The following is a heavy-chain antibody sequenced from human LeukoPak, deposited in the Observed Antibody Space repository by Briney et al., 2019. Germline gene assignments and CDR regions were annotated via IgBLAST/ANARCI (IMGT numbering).Heavy chain of an antibody. V-gene: IGHV4-34*01. Sequence: PSETLSLTCAVYGGTLSGYYWTWIRQSPGKGLEWIGEIDHSGSTNYHPSLESRVSISVDRSRNQFSLKLTSVTAADTAVYYCARQKWEQQGRDYYFNGLDVWGPGTTVIVSS. D-gene: IGHD1/OR15-1a*01. CDR2: IDHSGST. J-gene: IGHJ6*02. CDR1: GGTLSGYY. CDR3: ARQKWEQQGRDYYFNGLDV.